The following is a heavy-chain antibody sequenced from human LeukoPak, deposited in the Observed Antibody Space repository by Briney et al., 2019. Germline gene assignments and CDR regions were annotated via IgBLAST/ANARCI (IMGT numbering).Heavy chain of an antibody. CDR2: IIPILGIA. J-gene: IGHJ6*02. V-gene: IGHV1-69*04. CDR3: ARGEVVVDHYGMDV. Sequence: SVKVSCKASGGTFSSYAISWVRQAPGQGLESMGRIIPILGIANYAQKFQGRVTITADKSTSTAHMELSSLRSEDTAVYYCARGEVVVDHYGMDVWGQGTTVTVSS. CDR1: GGTFSSYA. D-gene: IGHD2-15*01.